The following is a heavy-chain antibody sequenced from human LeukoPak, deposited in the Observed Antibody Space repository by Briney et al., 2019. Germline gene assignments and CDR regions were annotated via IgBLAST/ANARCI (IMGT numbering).Heavy chain of an antibody. CDR3: ARLTADGRLYFVD. CDR2: LYNTGNT. J-gene: IGHJ4*02. D-gene: IGHD6-13*01. Sequence: GESLKISCAAPGFTVNSNYLSWVRQAPGKGLEWVSTLYNTGNTYYANSVKGRFSISRDNSKNTLFLQMNSLRAEDTTVYYCARLTADGRLYFVDWGPGTLVTVSS. CDR1: GFTVNSNY. V-gene: IGHV3-53*01.